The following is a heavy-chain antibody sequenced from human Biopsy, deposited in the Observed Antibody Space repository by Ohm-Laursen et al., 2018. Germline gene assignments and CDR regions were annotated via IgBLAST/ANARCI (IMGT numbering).Heavy chain of an antibody. CDR1: GDSVSSGSFY. CDR2: IYDRGSTA. V-gene: IGHV4-61*01. D-gene: IGHD6-19*01. J-gene: IGHJ4*02. Sequence: GTLSLTCIVSGDSVSSGSFYWTWIRQPPGQGLEYIGYIYDRGSTANYNPSLESRVTMSVDMPKNQFSLKLSSVTAADTAIYYCARGMRSSGWPYFDSWGQGALVTVSS. CDR3: ARGMRSSGWPYFDS.